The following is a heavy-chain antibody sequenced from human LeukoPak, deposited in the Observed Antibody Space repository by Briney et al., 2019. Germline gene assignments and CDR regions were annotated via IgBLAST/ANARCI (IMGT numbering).Heavy chain of an antibody. CDR2: MNPNSGNT. J-gene: IGHJ2*01. CDR1: GYTFTSYD. V-gene: IGHV1-8*01. Sequence: ASVKVSCKASGYTFTSYDINWVRQATRQGLEWMGWMNPNSGNTGYAQKFQGRVTMTRNTSISTAYMELSSLRSEDTAVYYCARHSREGDGCKHWYFDLWGRGTLVTVSS. D-gene: IGHD5-24*01. CDR3: ARHSREGDGCKHWYFDL.